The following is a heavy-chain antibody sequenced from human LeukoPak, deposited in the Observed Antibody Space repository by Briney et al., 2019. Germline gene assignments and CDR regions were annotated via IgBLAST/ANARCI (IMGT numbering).Heavy chain of an antibody. CDR2: SSSAGTI. D-gene: IGHD3-9*01. J-gene: IGHJ4*02. CDR3: ATTHGDFDWLMYY. V-gene: IGHV3-11*04. Sequence: GGSLRLSCAASGFTFSDYYMNWIRQAPGKGLEWVSYSSSAGTIYYADSVKGRFTISRGNAKNSLYLQMNSLRAEDTAVYYCATTHGDFDWLMYYWGQGTLVTVSS. CDR1: GFTFSDYY.